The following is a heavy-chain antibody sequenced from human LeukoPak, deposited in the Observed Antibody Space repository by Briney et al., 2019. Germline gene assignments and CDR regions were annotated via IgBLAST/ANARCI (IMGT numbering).Heavy chain of an antibody. CDR3: ARERDPLTTGDYFDY. Sequence: ASVKVSCKASGYTFTSYYMHWVRQAPGQGLEWMGIINPSGGSTSYAQKFQGRVTMTRDTSTSTVYMELSSLRSEDTAVYYCARERDPLTTGDYFDYWGQGTLVTVSS. CDR1: GYTFTSYY. J-gene: IGHJ4*02. CDR2: INPSGGST. D-gene: IGHD4-11*01. V-gene: IGHV1-46*01.